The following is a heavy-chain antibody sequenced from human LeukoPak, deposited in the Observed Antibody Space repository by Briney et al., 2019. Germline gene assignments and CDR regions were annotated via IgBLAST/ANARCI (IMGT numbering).Heavy chain of an antibody. CDR2: IWYDGSNK. CDR3: ARSYSSGWYYIGY. D-gene: IGHD6-19*01. V-gene: IGHV3-33*01. CDR1: AFTFSSYG. Sequence: PGGSLRLSCAASAFTFSSYGMHWVRQAPGKGLEWVAVIWYDGSNKYYADSVKGRFTISRDNSKNTLYLQMNSLRAEDTAVYYCARSYSSGWYYIGYWGQGTLVTVSS. J-gene: IGHJ4*02.